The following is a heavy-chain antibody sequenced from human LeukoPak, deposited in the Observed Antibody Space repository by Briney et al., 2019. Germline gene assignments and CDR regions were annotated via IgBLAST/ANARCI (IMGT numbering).Heavy chain of an antibody. D-gene: IGHD6-19*01. CDR3: ARPGYRSRYFDY. Sequence: GESLKISYKGSGYSFTSYWIGWVRQMPGKGLEWMGIINPGDSETKYSPSFQGQVTISADKSITTAYLQWSSLKASDTAIYYCARPGYRSRYFDYWGQGTLVTVSS. CDR1: GYSFTSYW. CDR2: INPGDSET. V-gene: IGHV5-51*01. J-gene: IGHJ4*02.